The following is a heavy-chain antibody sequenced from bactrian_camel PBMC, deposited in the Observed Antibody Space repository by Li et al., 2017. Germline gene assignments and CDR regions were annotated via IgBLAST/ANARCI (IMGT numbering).Heavy chain of an antibody. CDR2: IIADGGTT. CDR1: GFTFTSVW. Sequence: HVQLVESGGGLVQPGGSLRLSCAASGFTFTSVWMAWVRQAPGKGLAWTSTIIADGGTTWFTDSVKGRFTSSRDNAENTLYLQLDGLRTEDTAIYYCSKDVPDRSRITTRPRSQGTQVTVS. V-gene: IGHV3S1*01. D-gene: IGHD7*01. J-gene: IGHJ4*01.